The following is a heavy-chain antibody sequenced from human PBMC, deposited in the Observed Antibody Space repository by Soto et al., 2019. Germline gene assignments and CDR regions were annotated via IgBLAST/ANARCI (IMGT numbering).Heavy chain of an antibody. CDR3: ASCAFRDGVIGDC. CDR1: GGSISSSNW. V-gene: IGHV4-4*02. D-gene: IGHD3-22*01. J-gene: IGHJ4*02. Sequence: SETLSLTCAVSGGSISSSNWWSLVRQPPGKGLEWIGEIYSSGSTNYNPSLKSRVTISVDKSKNQFSLKLSSVTAAATAVYYCASCAFRDGVIGDCWGQGTMVAVSS. CDR2: IYSSGST.